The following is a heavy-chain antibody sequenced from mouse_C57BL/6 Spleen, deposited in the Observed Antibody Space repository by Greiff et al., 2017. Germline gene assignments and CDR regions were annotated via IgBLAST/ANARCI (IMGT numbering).Heavy chain of an antibody. Sequence: EVQLQQSGPVLVQPGASVKMSCEASGYTFTDYYMNWVKQSHGKSLEWIGVINPYNGGTSYNQQFKGKATLTVDKSSSTAYMELNSLTSEDSAVYCCAREVLRYYAMDYWGQGTSVTVSS. D-gene: IGHD1-1*01. J-gene: IGHJ4*01. CDR3: AREVLRYYAMDY. CDR2: INPYNGGT. CDR1: GYTFTDYY. V-gene: IGHV1-19*01.